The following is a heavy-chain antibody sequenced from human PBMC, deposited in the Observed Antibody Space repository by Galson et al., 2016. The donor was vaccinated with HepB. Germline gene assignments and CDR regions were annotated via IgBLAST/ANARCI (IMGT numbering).Heavy chain of an antibody. CDR3: AKDGSQTAGYMDV. D-gene: IGHD3-10*01. CDR2: ISGSGGYT. J-gene: IGHJ6*03. Sequence: SLRLSCAASGFTFSNYALHWVRQAPGKGLEWVAFISGSGGYTNYADSVKGRFTISRDNSKNTVYLLMNSLRAEDTALYYCAKDGSQTAGYMDVWGTGTTVSVSS. V-gene: IGHV3-23*01. CDR1: GFTFSNYA.